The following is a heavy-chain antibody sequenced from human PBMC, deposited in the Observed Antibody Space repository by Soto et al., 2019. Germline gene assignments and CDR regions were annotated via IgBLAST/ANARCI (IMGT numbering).Heavy chain of an antibody. Sequence: QVQLQESGPGLVKPSQTLSLTCTVSGGSISSGGYYWSWIRQHPGKGLEWIGYIYYSGSTYYNPSLKRRVTISVDTSKNQFSLKLSSVTAADTAVYYCARDDGGTQWYYGMDVWGQGTTVTVSS. CDR3: ARDDGGTQWYYGMDV. CDR1: GGSISSGGYY. CDR2: IYYSGST. V-gene: IGHV4-31*03. J-gene: IGHJ6*02. D-gene: IGHD3-16*01.